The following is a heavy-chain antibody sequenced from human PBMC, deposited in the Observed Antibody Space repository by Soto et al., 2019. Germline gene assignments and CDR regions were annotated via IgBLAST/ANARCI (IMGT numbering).Heavy chain of an antibody. CDR3: AREKIVVVPAATRYYYYYGMDV. V-gene: IGHV4-59*01. Sequence: SETLSLTCTVSGGSISSYYWSWIRQPPGKGLEWIGYIYYSGSTNYNPSLKSRVTISVDTSKNQFSLKLSSVTAADTAVYYCAREKIVVVPAATRYYYYYGMDVWGQGTTVTVS. D-gene: IGHD2-2*01. J-gene: IGHJ6*02. CDR2: IYYSGST. CDR1: GGSISSYY.